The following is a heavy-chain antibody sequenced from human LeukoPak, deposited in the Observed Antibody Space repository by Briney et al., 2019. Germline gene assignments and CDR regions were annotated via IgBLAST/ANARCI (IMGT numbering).Heavy chain of an antibody. CDR1: GFTLSSYS. V-gene: IGHV3-48*01. Sequence: GGSLRLSCAASGFTLSSYSMNWVRQAPGKGLEWISYINSDIYSNTIYYADTVKGRFTISRDNSKNTLYLQMNSLRAEDTAVYYCAKDQDVVVPAAYSSYYYGMDVWGQGTTVTVSS. CDR2: INSDIYSNTI. J-gene: IGHJ6*02. D-gene: IGHD2-2*01. CDR3: AKDQDVVVPAAYSSYYYGMDV.